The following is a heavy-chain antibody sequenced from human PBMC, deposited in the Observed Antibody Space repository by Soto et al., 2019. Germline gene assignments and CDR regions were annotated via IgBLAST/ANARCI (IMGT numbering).Heavy chain of an antibody. CDR3: GKVLVGATGHTDSDS. V-gene: IGHV4-39*01. CDR1: GGSINSNDYY. D-gene: IGHD2-15*01. J-gene: IGHJ4*02. Sequence: SETLSLTCSVSGGSINSNDYYWGWIRQPPGKGLEWIGHIDYNGVTYYNPSLKSRVTVSKDTSKNQFSLKLTSVTAADTALYYCGKVLVGATGHTDSDSWGQGTLVTVSS. CDR2: IDYNGVT.